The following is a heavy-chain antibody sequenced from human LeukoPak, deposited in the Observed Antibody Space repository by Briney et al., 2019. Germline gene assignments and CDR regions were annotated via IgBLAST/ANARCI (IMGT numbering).Heavy chain of an antibody. Sequence: SGGSLRLSCAASGFTVSSNYMSWVRQAPGKGLEWVSVIYSGGSTYYADSVKGRFTISRDNSKNTLYLQMNSLRAEDTAVYYCARGLYARTYYYDSSGYYFGYWGQGTLVTVSS. CDR3: ARGLYARTYYYDSSGYYFGY. V-gene: IGHV3-53*01. D-gene: IGHD3-22*01. CDR1: GFTVSSNY. CDR2: IYSGGST. J-gene: IGHJ4*02.